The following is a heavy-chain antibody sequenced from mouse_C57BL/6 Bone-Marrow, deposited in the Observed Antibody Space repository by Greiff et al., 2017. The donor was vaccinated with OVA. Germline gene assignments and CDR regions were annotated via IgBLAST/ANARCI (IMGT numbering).Heavy chain of an antibody. CDR1: GYTFTSYW. Sequence: VQLQQPGAELVMPGASVKLSCKASGYTFTSYWMHWVKQRPGQGLEWIGEIDPSASYTNYNQKFKGKSTLTVDKSSSTAYMQLSSLTSEDSAVYYCARTVYYYGSSYFFYAMDYWGQGTSVTVSS. CDR2: IDPSASYT. J-gene: IGHJ4*01. CDR3: ARTVYYYGSSYFFYAMDY. D-gene: IGHD1-1*01. V-gene: IGHV1-69*01.